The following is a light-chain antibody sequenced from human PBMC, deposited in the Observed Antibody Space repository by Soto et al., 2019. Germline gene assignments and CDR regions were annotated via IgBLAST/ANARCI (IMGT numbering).Light chain of an antibody. CDR2: AAS. CDR1: QSISSY. J-gene: IGKJ2*01. V-gene: IGKV1-39*01. CDR3: QQSYSTPYT. Sequence: DSQMTQSPSSLSASVGDRVTITCRASQSISSYLNWYQQKPGKAPKLLIYAASSLQSGVPSRFSGSGSGTDVTLTISSLQPEDFATYYCQQSYSTPYTFGQGTKLEIK.